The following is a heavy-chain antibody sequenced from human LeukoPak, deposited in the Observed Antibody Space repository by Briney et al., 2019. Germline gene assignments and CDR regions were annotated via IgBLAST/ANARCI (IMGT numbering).Heavy chain of an antibody. CDR3: ASHYCSSTSCYAGSIDY. CDR2: IYYSGST. Sequence: SETLSLTCTVSGGSISSYYWSWIRQPPGKGLEWIGYIYYSGSTNYNPSLKSRVTISVDTSKNQFSLKLSSVTAEDTAVYYCASHYCSSTSCYAGSIDYWGQGTLVTVSS. CDR1: GGSISSYY. J-gene: IGHJ4*02. D-gene: IGHD2-2*01. V-gene: IGHV4-59*01.